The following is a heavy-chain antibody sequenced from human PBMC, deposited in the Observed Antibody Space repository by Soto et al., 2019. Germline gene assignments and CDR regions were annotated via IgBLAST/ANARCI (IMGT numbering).Heavy chain of an antibody. D-gene: IGHD3-10*02. CDR2: TYYSGST. CDR3: AIDPAYVGLDY. Sequence: QVQLQESGPGLVKPSQTLSLTCTVSGGSISSGGYYWSWIRQHPGKGLEWIGYTYYSGSTYYNPSLKSRVTISVDTSKNHFSLKLSSVTAADTDVYYCAIDPAYVGLDYWGQGTLVTVSS. V-gene: IGHV4-31*03. CDR1: GGSISSGGYY. J-gene: IGHJ4*02.